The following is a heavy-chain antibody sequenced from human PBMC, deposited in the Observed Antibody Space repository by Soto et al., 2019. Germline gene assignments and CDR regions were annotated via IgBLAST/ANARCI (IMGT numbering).Heavy chain of an antibody. CDR1: GYIFTNYT. Sequence: QVQLVQSGAEVKKPGASVKVSCKASGYIFTNYTFHWVRQAPGHRLEWMGWINAGNGNIKYSQNFQGRVTITRDTXXXTAYMELSSLRSEDTAVYYCARVSSSWSSDYWGQGTLVTVSS. V-gene: IGHV1-3*01. J-gene: IGHJ4*02. CDR3: ARVSSSWSSDY. CDR2: INAGNGNI. D-gene: IGHD6-13*01.